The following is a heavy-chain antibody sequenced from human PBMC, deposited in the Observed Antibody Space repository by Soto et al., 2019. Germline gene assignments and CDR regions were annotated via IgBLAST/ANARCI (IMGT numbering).Heavy chain of an antibody. CDR3: AYPPRGIAAFYFDY. D-gene: IGHD6-13*01. CDR1: GFSLSTSGVG. V-gene: IGHV2-5*01. CDR2: IYWNDDK. Sequence: GSGPTLVNPTQTLTLTCTFSGFSLSTSGVGVGWVRQPPGKALEWLALIYWNDDKRYSPSLKSRLTITKDTSKNQVVLTVTNMDPVDTATYYSAYPPRGIAAFYFDYWGQGTLVTVYS. J-gene: IGHJ4*02.